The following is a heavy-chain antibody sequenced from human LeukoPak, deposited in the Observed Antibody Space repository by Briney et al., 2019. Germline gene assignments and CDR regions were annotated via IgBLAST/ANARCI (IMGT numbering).Heavy chain of an antibody. J-gene: IGHJ6*03. CDR1: GFTFDDYG. V-gene: IGHV3-20*04. CDR2: INWNGGST. CDR3: ARTTEGGYTYSYFYYYYMDV. D-gene: IGHD5-18*01. Sequence: PGGSLRLSCAASGFTFDDYGMSWVRQAPGKGLEWVSGINWNGGSTGYADSVKGRFTISRDNAKNSLYLQMNSLRAEDTAVYYCARTTEGGYTYSYFYYYYMDVWGKGTTVTISS.